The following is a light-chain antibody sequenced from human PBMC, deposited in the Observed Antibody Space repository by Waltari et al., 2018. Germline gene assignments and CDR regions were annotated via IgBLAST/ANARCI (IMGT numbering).Light chain of an antibody. Sequence: DIQMTQSPSSLSASIGDRVTITCWATQDIRYHLAWFQQKPGKAPKSLIYATSSLQSGGPSRFSGSGSGTDFTLTITSLQPEDFATYYCQQYDDFPRTFGGGTKVESK. J-gene: IGKJ4*01. CDR1: QDIRYH. CDR2: ATS. V-gene: IGKV1-16*01. CDR3: QQYDDFPRT.